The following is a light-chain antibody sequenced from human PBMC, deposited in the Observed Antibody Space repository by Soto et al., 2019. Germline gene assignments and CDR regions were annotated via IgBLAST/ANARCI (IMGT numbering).Light chain of an antibody. CDR2: DVS. CDR1: SSDVGGYNY. Sequence: QSALTQPASVSGSPGQSITISCTGTSSDVGGYNYVSWYQQHPGKAPKLMIYDVSNRPSGVSNRFSGSKSGNTASLTISGRQAEHEADYYCSSYTSSSTVVFGGGTKLTLL. CDR3: SSYTSSSTVV. V-gene: IGLV2-14*01. J-gene: IGLJ2*01.